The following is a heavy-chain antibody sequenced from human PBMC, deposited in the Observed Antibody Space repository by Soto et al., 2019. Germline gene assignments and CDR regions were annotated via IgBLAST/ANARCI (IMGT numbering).Heavy chain of an antibody. D-gene: IGHD6-19*01. CDR2: ISYDGIHK. CDR1: GFTFSTYG. CDR3: AKEIIAVSGPWDFDN. J-gene: IGHJ4*02. V-gene: IGHV3-30*18. Sequence: QVQLVESGGGVVQPGRSLRLSCAASGFTFSTYGMYWVRQAPGKGLEWVAIISYDGIHKYYADSVKGRFTISRDNSRNTLYLQMNSLRAEDTAVYYCAKEIIAVSGPWDFDNWGQGTLVTVSS.